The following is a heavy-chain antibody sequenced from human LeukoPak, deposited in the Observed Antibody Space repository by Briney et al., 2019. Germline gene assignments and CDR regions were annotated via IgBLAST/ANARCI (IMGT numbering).Heavy chain of an antibody. CDR2: IYYSGST. CDR3: ARESLYYDYVWGSYRYPPEA. J-gene: IGHJ3*01. Sequence: SETLSLTCAVSGYSISSSNWWGWIRQPPGKGLEWIGYIYYSGSTYYNPSLKSRVTISVDTSKNQFSLKLSSVTAADTAVYYCARESLYYDYVWGSYRYPPEAWGQGTMVTVSS. D-gene: IGHD3-16*02. CDR1: GYSISSSNW. V-gene: IGHV4-28*03.